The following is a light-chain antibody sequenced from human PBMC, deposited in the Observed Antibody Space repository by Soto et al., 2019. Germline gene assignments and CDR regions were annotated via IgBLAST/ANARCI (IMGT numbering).Light chain of an antibody. CDR1: QSVINY. J-gene: IGKJ5*01. V-gene: IGKV3-11*01. Sequence: EIVLTQSPATLSLSPGERATLSCRASQSVINYLSWYQQKPGQAPRLHMYETSRRATGIPARFSGSGSGTDFTLTISSLEPEDFAVYYCQQRHNWRDTFGQGTRLEI. CDR3: QQRHNWRDT. CDR2: ETS.